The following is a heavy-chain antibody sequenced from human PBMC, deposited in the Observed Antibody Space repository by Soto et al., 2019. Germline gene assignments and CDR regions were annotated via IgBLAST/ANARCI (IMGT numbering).Heavy chain of an antibody. CDR2: INAGNGNT. Sequence: GASVQVSCKASGYTFTSYAMHWVRQAPGQRLEWMGWINAGNGNTKYSQKFQGRVTITRDTSASTAYMELSSLRSEDTAGYYCAIILGYCSADNCDYWGQATLGTVPS. D-gene: IGHD2-15*01. CDR3: AIILGYCSADNCDY. CDR1: GYTFTSYA. V-gene: IGHV1-3*01. J-gene: IGHJ4*02.